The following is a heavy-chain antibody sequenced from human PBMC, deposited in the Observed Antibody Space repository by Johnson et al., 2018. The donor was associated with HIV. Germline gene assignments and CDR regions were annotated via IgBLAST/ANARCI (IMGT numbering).Heavy chain of an antibody. CDR2: IKQDGSEK. CDR1: GFTFSSYW. D-gene: IGHD6-13*01. V-gene: IGHV3-7*05. CDR3: ARAGGGIAAAGTRAFDI. Sequence: GGSLRLSCAASGFTFSSYWMSWVRQAPGKGLEWVANIKQDGSEKYYVDSVKGRFTISRDNAKNSLYLQMNSLRAEDTAVYYCARAGGGIAAAGTRAFDIWGQGTMVTVSS. J-gene: IGHJ3*02.